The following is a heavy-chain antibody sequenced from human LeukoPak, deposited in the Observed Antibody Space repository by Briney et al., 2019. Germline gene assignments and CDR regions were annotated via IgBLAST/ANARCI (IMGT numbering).Heavy chain of an antibody. D-gene: IGHD1-26*01. CDR3: ARHAPGSYYFDY. CDR2: INPNSGGT. J-gene: IGHJ4*02. CDR1: GYTFTGYY. V-gene: IGHV1-2*06. Sequence: GASVKVSCKSSGYTFTGYYMHWVRQPPGQGLEWMGRINPNSGGTNYAQKFQGRVTMTRDTSISTAYMELRRLRSDDTAVYYCARHAPGSYYFDYWGQGNLVTVSS.